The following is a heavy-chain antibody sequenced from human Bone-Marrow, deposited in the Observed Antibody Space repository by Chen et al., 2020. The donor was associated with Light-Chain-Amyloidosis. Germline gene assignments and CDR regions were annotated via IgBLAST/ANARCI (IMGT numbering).Heavy chain of an antibody. V-gene: IGHV5-51*01. Sequence: EVQLEQSGPEVKKPGESLKISCKGSGYTFPNYWIGWVRQMPGKGLEWMGVIYPDDPDARDRPSFEGQVTISADKSITTAYLQWRSLKASDTAMYYCARRRDGYNFDYWGQGTLVTVSS. CDR2: IYPDDPDA. CDR1: GYTFPNYW. CDR3: ARRRDGYNFDY. D-gene: IGHD5-12*01. J-gene: IGHJ4*02.